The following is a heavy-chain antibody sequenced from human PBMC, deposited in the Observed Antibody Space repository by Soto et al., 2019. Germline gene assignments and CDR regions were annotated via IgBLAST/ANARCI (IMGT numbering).Heavy chain of an antibody. V-gene: IGHV1-8*01. CDR3: AICSGGSCYDSYGMDV. Sequence: QVQLVQSGAEVKKPGASVKVSCKASGYTFTSYDINWVRQATGQGLEWMGWMNPNSGNTGYAQKFQGRVTMTRNTSISTAYMELSSLRSEDTAVYYCAICSGGSCYDSYGMDVWGQGTKVTVSS. CDR2: MNPNSGNT. D-gene: IGHD2-15*01. J-gene: IGHJ6*02. CDR1: GYTFTSYD.